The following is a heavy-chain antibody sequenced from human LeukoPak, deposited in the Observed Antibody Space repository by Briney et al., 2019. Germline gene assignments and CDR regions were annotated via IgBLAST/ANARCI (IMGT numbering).Heavy chain of an antibody. CDR2: INPNSGGT. CDR3: ARRPYYYYYYYMDV. J-gene: IGHJ6*03. V-gene: IGHV1-2*02. Sequence: ASVKVSCKASGYTFTGYYMHWVRQAPGQGLEWMGWINPNSGGTNYAQKFQGRVTMTRDTSISTAYMELSRLRSDDTAVYYCARRPYYYYYYYMDVWGKGTTVTVSS. CDR1: GYTFTGYY.